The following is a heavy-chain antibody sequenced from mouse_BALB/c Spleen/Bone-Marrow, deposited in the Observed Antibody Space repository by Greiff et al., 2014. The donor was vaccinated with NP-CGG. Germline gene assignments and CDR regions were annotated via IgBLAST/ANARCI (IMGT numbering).Heavy chain of an antibody. CDR2: ILPGSGST. CDR1: GYTFSSYW. CDR3: ARELGLRLAY. V-gene: IGHV1-9*01. Sequence: VQLQQSGAELMKPGASVKISCKATGYTFSSYWIEWVKQRPGHGLEWIGEILPGSGSTNYNEKFKGKATFTADTSSNTAYMQLSSLTTEDSAVYYLARELGLRLAYWGQGTLVTVSA. D-gene: IGHD3-1*01. J-gene: IGHJ3*01.